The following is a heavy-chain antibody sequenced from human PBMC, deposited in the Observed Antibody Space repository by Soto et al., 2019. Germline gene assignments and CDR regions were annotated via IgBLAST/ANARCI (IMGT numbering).Heavy chain of an antibody. CDR1: GGTFSSYA. CDR3: ARSLTNGDYYDSSGYYSPWDY. J-gene: IGHJ4*02. D-gene: IGHD3-22*01. V-gene: IGHV1-69*13. CDR2: IIPIFGTA. Sequence: ASVKVSCKASGGTFSSYAISWVRQAPGQGLEWMGGIIPIFGTANYAQKFQGRVTITADESTSTAYMELSSLRSEDTAVYYCARSLTNGDYYDSSGYYSPWDYWGQGTLVTVSS.